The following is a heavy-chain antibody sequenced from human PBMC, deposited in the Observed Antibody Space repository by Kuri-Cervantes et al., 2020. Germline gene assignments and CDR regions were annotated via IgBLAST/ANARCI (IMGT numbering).Heavy chain of an antibody. CDR2: FDPEDGET. D-gene: IGHD4-17*01. Sequence: ASVKVSCKVSGYTLTELSMHWVRQAPGKGLEWMGGFDPEDGETIYAQKFQGRVTVTEDTSTDTAYMELSSLRSEDTAVYYCATYGDYFDYWGQGTLVTVSS. V-gene: IGHV1-24*01. CDR1: GYTLTELS. J-gene: IGHJ4*02. CDR3: ATYGDYFDY.